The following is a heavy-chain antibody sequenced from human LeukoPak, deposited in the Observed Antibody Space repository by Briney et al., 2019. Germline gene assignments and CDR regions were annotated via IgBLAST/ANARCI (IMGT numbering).Heavy chain of an antibody. CDR3: ARQARKNYDFWSGYYTGIGYAFDI. CDR2: IYPGDSDT. D-gene: IGHD3-3*01. V-gene: IGHV5-51*01. J-gene: IGHJ3*02. Sequence: GGSLKISCKGSGYSFTSYWIGWVRQMPGKGLEWMGIIYPGDSDTRYSPSFQGQVTISADKSISTAYLQWSSLKASDTAMYYCARQARKNYDFWSGYYTGIGYAFDIWGQGTMVTVSS. CDR1: GYSFTSYW.